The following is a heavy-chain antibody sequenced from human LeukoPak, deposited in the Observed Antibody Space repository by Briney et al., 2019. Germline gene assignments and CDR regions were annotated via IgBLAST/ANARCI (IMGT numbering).Heavy chain of an antibody. D-gene: IGHD5-18*01. CDR1: GGSISSDMYY. CDR3: ARGIQPIYYYYYMDV. Sequence: SETLSLTCNVSGGSISSDMYYWNWIRQPAGKGLEWIGRIYSSGSTNYNPSLKSRVTISVDTSKNQFSLRLSSVTAADTAVYYCARGIQPIYYYYYMDVWGKGTTVTISS. CDR2: IYSSGST. V-gene: IGHV4-61*02. J-gene: IGHJ6*03.